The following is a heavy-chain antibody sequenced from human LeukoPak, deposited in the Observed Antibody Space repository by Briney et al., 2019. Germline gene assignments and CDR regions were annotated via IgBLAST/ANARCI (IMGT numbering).Heavy chain of an antibody. CDR1: GGSISSSSYY. J-gene: IGHJ5*02. CDR3: AREAFESRYDYVWGSYPYNWFDP. Sequence: SETLSLTCTVSGGSISSSSYYWGWIRQPSGKGLEWIGSIHYSGTTYFNPSLKSRVTISVDKSKNQFSLKLSSVTAADTAVSYCAREAFESRYDYVWGSYPYNWFDPWGQGTLVTVSS. D-gene: IGHD3-16*01. CDR2: IHYSGTT. V-gene: IGHV4-39*07.